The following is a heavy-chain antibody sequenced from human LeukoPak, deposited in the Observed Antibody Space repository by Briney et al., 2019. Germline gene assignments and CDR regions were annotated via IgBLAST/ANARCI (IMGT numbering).Heavy chain of an antibody. CDR3: ARDLVNPPSPEYSSGWPV. CDR1: GGSISSSSYY. Sequence: PSETLSLTCTVSGGSISSSSYYWGWIRQPPGKGQEWIGSIYYSGSTYYNPSLKSRVTISVDTSKNQFSLKLSSVTAADTAVYYCARDLVNPPSPEYSSGWPVWGQGTLVTVSS. J-gene: IGHJ4*02. CDR2: IYYSGST. V-gene: IGHV4-39*07. D-gene: IGHD6-19*01.